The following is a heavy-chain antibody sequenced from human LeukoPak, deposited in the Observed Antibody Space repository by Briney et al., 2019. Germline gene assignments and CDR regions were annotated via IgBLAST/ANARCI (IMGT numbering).Heavy chain of an antibody. CDR1: GFAFRNYW. V-gene: IGHV3-7*03. D-gene: IGHD1-26*01. J-gene: IGHJ4*02. CDR3: TRDGEGASHC. CDR2: LSPDGSEK. Sequence: GGSLRLSCAASGFAFRNYWMGWVRQAPGKGLEWVAILSPDGSEKYYLDSVKGRFTISRDNAMNSIYLQMSSLRVEDTAVYHCTRDGEGASHCWGQGTLVTASS.